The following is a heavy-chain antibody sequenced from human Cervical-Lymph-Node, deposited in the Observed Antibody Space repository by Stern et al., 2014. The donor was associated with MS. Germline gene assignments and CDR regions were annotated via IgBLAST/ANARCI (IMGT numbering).Heavy chain of an antibody. D-gene: IGHD6-13*01. CDR3: ARKRLVPNYYYGLDV. CDR2: VSSDGTNK. Sequence: QVQLGQSGGGVVQPGRSLRLSCAASRFPFNTFTMHWVRQAPGKGLEWVAFVSSDGTNKYYSDSVKGRFTISRDNSKNTLYLQINSLRVEDTAVYYCARKRLVPNYYYGLDVWGQGTTVTVSS. V-gene: IGHV3-30*04. CDR1: RFPFNTFT. J-gene: IGHJ6*02.